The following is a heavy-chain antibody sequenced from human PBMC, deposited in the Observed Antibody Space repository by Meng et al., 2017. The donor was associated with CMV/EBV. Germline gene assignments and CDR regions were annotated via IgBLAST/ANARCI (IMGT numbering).Heavy chain of an antibody. CDR1: GYVFTSYD. CDR2: ISVYKGDT. D-gene: IGHD1-26*01. Sequence: ASVKVSCKASGYVFTSYDINWVRQAPGQGLEWLGWISVYKGDTNYAQKVQGRVTLTADTSTSTADMELRGLRSDDTAVYYCARSRVGAWTWFDPWGQGTLVTVSS. CDR3: ARSRVGAWTWFDP. J-gene: IGHJ5*02. V-gene: IGHV1-18*01.